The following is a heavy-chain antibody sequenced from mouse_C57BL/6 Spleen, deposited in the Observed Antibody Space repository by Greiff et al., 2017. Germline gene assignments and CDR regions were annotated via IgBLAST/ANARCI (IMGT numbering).Heavy chain of an antibody. J-gene: IGHJ3*01. V-gene: IGHV1-80*01. CDR1: GYAFSSYW. D-gene: IGHD1-1*01. Sequence: QVQLKQSGAELVKPGASVKISCKASGYAFSSYWMNWVKQRPGKGLEWIGQIYPGDGDTNYNGKFKGKATLTADKSSSTAYMQRSSLTSEDSAVYFCARDGSSPAWFAYWGQGTLVTVSA. CDR2: IYPGDGDT. CDR3: ARDGSSPAWFAY.